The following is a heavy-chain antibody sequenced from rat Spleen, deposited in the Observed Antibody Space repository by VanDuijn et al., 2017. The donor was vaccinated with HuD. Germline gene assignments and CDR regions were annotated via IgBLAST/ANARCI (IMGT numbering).Heavy chain of an antibody. CDR3: ARSDFSSPYYFDY. D-gene: IGHD1-8*01. V-gene: IGHV2-13*01. CDR1: GFSLSSYG. J-gene: IGHJ2*01. CDR2: IWGNGDT. Sequence: QVQLKESGPGLVQPSQTLSLTCTVSGFSLSSYGVIWVRQPPGEGLEWMGVIWGNGDTNYNSALKSRLSISRDTSKSQLFLKMNSLQTEDTAMYFCARSDFSSPYYFDYWGQGVMVTVSS.